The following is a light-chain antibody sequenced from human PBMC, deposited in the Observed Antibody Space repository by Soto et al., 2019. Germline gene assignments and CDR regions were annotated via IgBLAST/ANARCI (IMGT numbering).Light chain of an antibody. Sequence: DIPLTQFASTLSASVGDRGTIPCRASQRIXSWLVWYQQKPGKAPKTLISKASSLESGVSSRFSGSGSGTEFTLTLSSLQPDYLATYYCQQYSRTAIRTFGGGTKVDIK. CDR1: QRIXSW. CDR2: KAS. J-gene: IGKJ4*02. V-gene: IGKV1-5*03. CDR3: QQYSRTAIRT.